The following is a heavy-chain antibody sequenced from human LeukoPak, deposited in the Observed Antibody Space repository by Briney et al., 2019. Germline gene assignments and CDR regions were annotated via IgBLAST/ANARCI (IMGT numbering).Heavy chain of an antibody. D-gene: IGHD3-10*01. CDR3: ARGDAGLRELLYPIDY. J-gene: IGHJ4*02. CDR2: ISAYNGNT. V-gene: IGHV1-18*01. Sequence: VASVKVSCKASGYTFTSYGISWARQAPGQGLEWMGWISAYNGNTNFAQKFQDRVTMTTDASTSTAYMELRSLRSDDTAVYYCARGDAGLRELLYPIDYWGQGTLVTVS. CDR1: GYTFTSYG.